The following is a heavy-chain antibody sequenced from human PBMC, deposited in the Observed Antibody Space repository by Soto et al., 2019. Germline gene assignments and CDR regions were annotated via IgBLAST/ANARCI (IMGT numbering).Heavy chain of an antibody. V-gene: IGHV3-30-3*01. CDR3: ARDNEGFDP. CDR1: GFTFSSYA. Sequence: QVQLVESGGGVVQPGRSLRLSCAASGFTFSSYAMHWVRQAPGKGLEWVAVISYDGINKYYADSVKGRFTISRDNSKNTLYLQMNSLRAEDTAVYYCARDNEGFDPWGQGTLVTVSS. CDR2: ISYDGINK. D-gene: IGHD1-1*01. J-gene: IGHJ5*02.